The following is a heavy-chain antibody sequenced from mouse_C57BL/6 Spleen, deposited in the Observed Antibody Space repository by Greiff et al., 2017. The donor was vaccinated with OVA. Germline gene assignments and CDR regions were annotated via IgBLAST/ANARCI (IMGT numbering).Heavy chain of an antibody. Sequence: VQLQQPGAELVKPGASVKLSCKASGYTFTSYWMPWVKQRPGQGLEWIGEIDPSDSYTNYNQKFKGKATLTVDTSSSTAYMQLSSLTSEDSAVYYCARRSSYAMDYWGQGTSVTVSS. D-gene: IGHD1-1*01. CDR2: IDPSDSYT. V-gene: IGHV1-50*01. CDR1: GYTFTSYW. CDR3: ARRSSYAMDY. J-gene: IGHJ4*01.